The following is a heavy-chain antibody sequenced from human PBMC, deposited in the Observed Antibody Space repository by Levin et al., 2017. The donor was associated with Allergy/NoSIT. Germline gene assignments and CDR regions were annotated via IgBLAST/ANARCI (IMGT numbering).Heavy chain of an antibody. Sequence: PRASVKVSCKVSGYRVTDLAIHWVRQAPGKGLEWMGHFDPEHGETVNALRFKGRVTLTEDTSTDTAYMELRGLRAEDTARYYCTTEAFDIWGQGPRIIVSS. V-gene: IGHV1-24*01. J-gene: IGHJ3*02. CDR1: GYRVTDLA. CDR2: FDPEHGET. CDR3: TTEAFDI.